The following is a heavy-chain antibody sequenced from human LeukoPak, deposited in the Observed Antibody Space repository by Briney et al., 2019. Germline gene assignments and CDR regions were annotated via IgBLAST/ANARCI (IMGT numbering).Heavy chain of an antibody. CDR1: GYNFTNYW. D-gene: IGHD4-23*01. Sequence: GESLKISCKGPGYNFTNYWIGWVRQMPGKGLEWMAIIYPGDSDTRYSPSFQGQVTISADKSINTAYLQWSSLKASDTAMYYCARRVVNNRNWYFDLWGRGTLVTVSS. J-gene: IGHJ2*01. CDR3: ARRVVNNRNWYFDL. V-gene: IGHV5-51*01. CDR2: IYPGDSDT.